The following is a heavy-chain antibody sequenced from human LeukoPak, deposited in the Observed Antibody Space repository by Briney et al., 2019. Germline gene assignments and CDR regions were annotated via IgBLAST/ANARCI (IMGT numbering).Heavy chain of an antibody. CDR2: ISGSGGST. CDR1: GFTFSSYA. CDR3: AKCSLPMMVRGVPYYFDY. D-gene: IGHD3-10*01. J-gene: IGHJ4*02. V-gene: IGHV3-23*01. Sequence: GGSLRLSCAASGFTFSSYAMSWVRQAPGKGLEWVSAISGSGGSTYYADSVKGRFTISRDNSKNTLYLQMNSLRAEDTAVYYCAKCSLPMMVRGVPYYFDYWGQGTLVTVSS.